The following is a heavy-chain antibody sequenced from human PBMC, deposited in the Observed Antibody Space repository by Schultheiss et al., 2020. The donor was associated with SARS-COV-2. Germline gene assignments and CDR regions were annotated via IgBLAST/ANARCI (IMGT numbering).Heavy chain of an antibody. CDR1: GFTFSSYA. CDR2: IWYDGSNK. CDR3: ARAPWIQLWPLGY. Sequence: GGSLRLSCAASGFTFSSYAMHWVRQAPGKGLEWVAVIWYDGSNKYYADSVKGRFTISRDNSKNTVYLQLNSLRDEDTAVYYCARAPWIQLWPLGYWGQGTLVTVSS. V-gene: IGHV3-33*08. D-gene: IGHD5-18*01. J-gene: IGHJ4*02.